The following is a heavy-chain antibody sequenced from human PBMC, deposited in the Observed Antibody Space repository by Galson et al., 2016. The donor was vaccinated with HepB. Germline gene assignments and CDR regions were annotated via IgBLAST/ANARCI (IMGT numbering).Heavy chain of an antibody. CDR2: ISARDGST. D-gene: IGHD3-22*01. V-gene: IGHV1-46*03. Sequence: SVKVSCKASGYTFTSYYTHWVRQAPGQGPEWMGIISARDGSTTYAQKLEGRLSLTRDTSTTTVFMELSGLTTEDTAVYYCVRVAGPMTVPVPTHLDYWGQGTLVTVSS. CDR1: GYTFTSYY. J-gene: IGHJ4*02. CDR3: VRVAGPMTVPVPTHLDY.